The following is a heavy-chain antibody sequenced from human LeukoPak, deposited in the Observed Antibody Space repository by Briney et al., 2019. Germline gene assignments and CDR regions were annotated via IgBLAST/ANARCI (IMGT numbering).Heavy chain of an antibody. CDR2: ISGSGGST. D-gene: IGHD3-3*01. CDR3: AKAHDFWSGYSDY. Sequence: GGSLRLSCAASGFTFSSYSMNWVRQAPGKGLEWVSAISGSGGSTYYADSVKGRFTISRDNSKNTLYLQMNSLRAEDTAVYYCAKAHDFWSGYSDYWGQGTLVTVSS. CDR1: GFTFSSYS. V-gene: IGHV3-23*01. J-gene: IGHJ4*02.